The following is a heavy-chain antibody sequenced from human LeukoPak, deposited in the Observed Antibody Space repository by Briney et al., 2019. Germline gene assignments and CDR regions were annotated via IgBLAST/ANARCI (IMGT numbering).Heavy chain of an antibody. V-gene: IGHV3-23*01. D-gene: IGHD4-17*01. CDR3: AKDPNGDYIGTFDV. CDR1: GFTFTTYA. Sequence: GALRLSCAASGFTFTTYAMSWVRQAPGKGLEWVSAISGSGTQYADSVQGRFTISRDNSKNTLYLQMNSLRVEDTAVYYCAKDPNGDYIGTFDVWGQGTMVTVSS. J-gene: IGHJ3*01. CDR2: ISGSGT.